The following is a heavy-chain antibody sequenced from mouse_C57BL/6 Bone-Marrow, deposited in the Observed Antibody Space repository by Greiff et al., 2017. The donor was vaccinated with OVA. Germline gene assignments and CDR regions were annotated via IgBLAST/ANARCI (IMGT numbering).Heavy chain of an antibody. V-gene: IGHV5-15*01. Sequence: EVQLVESGGGLVQPGGSLKLSCAASGFTFSDYGMAWVRQAPRKGPEWVAFISNLAYSIYYADTVTGRFTISRENAKNTLYLEMSSLRSEDTAMYYCAKTEQATNYAMDYRGQGTSDTVSS. CDR1: GFTFSDYG. J-gene: IGHJ4*01. CDR2: ISNLAYSI. CDR3: AKTEQATNYAMDY. D-gene: IGHD3-2*02.